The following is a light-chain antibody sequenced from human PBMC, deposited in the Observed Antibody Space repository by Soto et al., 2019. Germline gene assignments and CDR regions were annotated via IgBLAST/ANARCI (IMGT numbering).Light chain of an antibody. Sequence: DIVMTQSPDSLAVSLGGRATIKCKSSQSVLYSSNNKNYLAWYQQKPGQPPKLLIYWASTRESGVPDRFSGSVSGTDFTLTISSLQAEDVAVYYRHQYYSHTDTFGQGTKLEIK. CDR1: QSVLYSSNNKNY. CDR2: WAS. J-gene: IGKJ2*01. V-gene: IGKV4-1*01. CDR3: HQYYSHTDT.